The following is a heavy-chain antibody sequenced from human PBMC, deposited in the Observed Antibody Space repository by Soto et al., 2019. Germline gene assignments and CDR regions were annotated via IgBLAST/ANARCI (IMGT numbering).Heavy chain of an antibody. Sequence: PSETLSLTCSVSRDSVSNTTYYWGWIRQSPGKGLEWIGSIYSSGSTYYNPSLKRRLTISVDTSRNDFSLRLTSVTAADTAVYYWLTARPDDKYYYYALDVWGQGTTVTVSS. J-gene: IGHJ6*02. CDR1: RDSVSNTTYY. CDR2: IYSSGST. D-gene: IGHD3-22*01. V-gene: IGHV4-39*02. CDR3: LTARPDDKYYYYALDV.